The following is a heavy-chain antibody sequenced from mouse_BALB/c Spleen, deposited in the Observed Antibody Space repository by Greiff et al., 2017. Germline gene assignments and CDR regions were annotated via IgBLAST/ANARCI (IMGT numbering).Heavy chain of an antibody. J-gene: IGHJ3*01. CDR2: ISSGGSYT. V-gene: IGHV5-9-4*01. CDR1: GFTFSSYA. D-gene: IGHD3-2*01. Sequence: EVMLVESGGGLVKPGGSLKLSCAASGFTFSSYAMSWVRQSPEKRLEWVAEISSGGSYTYYPDTVTGRFTISRDNAKNTLYLEMSSLRSEDTAMYYCARDDRAFAYWGQGTLVTVSA. CDR3: ARDDRAFAY.